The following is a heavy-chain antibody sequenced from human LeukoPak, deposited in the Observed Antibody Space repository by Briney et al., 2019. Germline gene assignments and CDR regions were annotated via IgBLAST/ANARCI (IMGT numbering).Heavy chain of an antibody. Sequence: PGGSLRLSCAASGFTFSSYSMNWVRQAPGKGLEWVSYISSSSTIYYADSVKGRFTISRDNAKNPLYLQMNSLRAEDTAVYYCARIRGVRYFDWLYYYMDVWGKGTTVTISS. D-gene: IGHD3-9*01. CDR3: ARIRGVRYFDWLYYYMDV. CDR1: GFTFSSYS. J-gene: IGHJ6*03. V-gene: IGHV3-48*01. CDR2: ISSSSTI.